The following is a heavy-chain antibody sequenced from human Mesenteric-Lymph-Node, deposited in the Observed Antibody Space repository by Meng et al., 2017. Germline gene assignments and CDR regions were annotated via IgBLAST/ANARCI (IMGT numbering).Heavy chain of an antibody. V-gene: IGHV3-30*04. CDR3: ARGRNGGNSFVHWYFDL. CDR2: ISYDGSNK. D-gene: IGHD4-23*01. J-gene: IGHJ2*01. Sequence: GGSLRLSCAASGFTFSSYAMHWVRQAPGKGLEWVAVISYDGSNKYYADSVKGRFTISRDNSKNTLYLQMNSLRAEDTAVYYCARGRNGGNSFVHWYFDLWGRGTLVTVSS. CDR1: GFTFSSYA.